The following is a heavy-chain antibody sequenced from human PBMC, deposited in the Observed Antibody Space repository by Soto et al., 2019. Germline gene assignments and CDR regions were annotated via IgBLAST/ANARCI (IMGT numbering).Heavy chain of an antibody. CDR1: GFTFSSYA. Sequence: GGSLRLSCAASGFTFSSYAMSWVRQAPGKGLEWVSAISGSGGSTYYADSVKGRFTISRDNSKNTLYLQMNSLRAEDTAVYYCAKEAKIVVLPAAIRIRGYYYYYYRDVWGKGTTVTVSS. CDR2: ISGSGGST. J-gene: IGHJ6*03. CDR3: AKEAKIVVLPAAIRIRGYYYYYYRDV. D-gene: IGHD2-2*01. V-gene: IGHV3-23*01.